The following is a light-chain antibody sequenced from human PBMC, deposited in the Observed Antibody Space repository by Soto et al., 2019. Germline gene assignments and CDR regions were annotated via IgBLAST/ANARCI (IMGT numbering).Light chain of an antibody. Sequence: QSVLTQPPSVSAAPGQKVSISCSGSSSNILKNYVYWYQQLPGAAPRLLIYDNNQRPSGIPDLFSGSKSGTSATLGITGLQTGDEADYYCATWDRSLNVVVFGGGTKLTVL. CDR1: SSNILKNY. J-gene: IGLJ2*01. CDR2: DNN. CDR3: ATWDRSLNVVV. V-gene: IGLV1-51*01.